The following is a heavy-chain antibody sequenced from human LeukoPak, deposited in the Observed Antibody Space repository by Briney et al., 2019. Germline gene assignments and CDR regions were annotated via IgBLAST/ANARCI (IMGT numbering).Heavy chain of an antibody. CDR2: ISGSGGST. V-gene: IGHV3-23*01. D-gene: IGHD5-18*01. CDR1: GFTFSSYA. Sequence: GGSLRLSCAASGFTFSSYAMSWVRQAPGKGLEWVSAISGSGGSTYYADSVKGRFTISRDNSKNTLYLQMNSLRAEDTAVYYCAKGRQLFYGMYYLDYWGQGTLVTVSS. J-gene: IGHJ4*02. CDR3: AKGRQLFYGMYYLDY.